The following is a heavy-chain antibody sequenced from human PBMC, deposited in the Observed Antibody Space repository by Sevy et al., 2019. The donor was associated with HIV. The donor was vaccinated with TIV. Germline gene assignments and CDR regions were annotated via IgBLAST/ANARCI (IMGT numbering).Heavy chain of an antibody. CDR2: FSFGCGKI. Sequence: GSLRLSCAASGFTFSNYAMSWVRQAPGKGLEWVSTFSFGCGKINYADSVKGRFTISRDNSKNTLYLQMNSLRAEDTALYYCAREGCSKPHDYWGQGSLVTVSS. CDR1: GFTFSNYA. D-gene: IGHD2-2*01. V-gene: IGHV3-23*01. CDR3: AREGCSKPHDY. J-gene: IGHJ4*02.